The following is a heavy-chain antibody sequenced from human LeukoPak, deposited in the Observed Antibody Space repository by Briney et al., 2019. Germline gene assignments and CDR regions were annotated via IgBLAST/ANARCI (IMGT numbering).Heavy chain of an antibody. Sequence: GRSLRLSCAASGFTFSSYGMHGVRQAPGKGLEWVAVISYDGSNKYYADSVKGRFTISRDNSKNTLYLQMNSLRAEDTAVYYCAKLRFLEWLLTDYYYGMDAWGQGTTVTVTS. CDR1: GFTFSSYG. V-gene: IGHV3-30*18. J-gene: IGHJ6*02. CDR3: AKLRFLEWLLTDYYYGMDA. CDR2: ISYDGSNK. D-gene: IGHD3-3*01.